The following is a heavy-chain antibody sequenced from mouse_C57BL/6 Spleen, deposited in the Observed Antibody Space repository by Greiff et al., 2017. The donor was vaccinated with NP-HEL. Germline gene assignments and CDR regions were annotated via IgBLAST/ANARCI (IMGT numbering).Heavy chain of an antibody. V-gene: IGHV1-52*01. Sequence: QVQLQQPGAELVRPGSSVKLSCKASGYTFTSYWMHWVKQRPIQGLEWIGNIDPSDSETHYNQKFKDKATLTVDKSSSTAYMQLSSLTSEDSAVYYGARGHYYGSGYGFDYWGKGTTLTVSS. CDR3: ARGHYYGSGYGFDY. D-gene: IGHD1-1*01. CDR1: GYTFTSYW. J-gene: IGHJ2*01. CDR2: IDPSDSET.